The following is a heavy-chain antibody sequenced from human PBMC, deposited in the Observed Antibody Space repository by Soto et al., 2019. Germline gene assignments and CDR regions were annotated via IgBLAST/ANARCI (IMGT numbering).Heavy chain of an antibody. Sequence: GGSLRLSCAASGFTFNNYGMHWVRQAPGKGLEWVSIISYDGSNKYYADSVMGRFTISRDNSKNTLYLQMNSLRAEDTAVYYCATETSYGGYAYWGRGTLVTVSS. J-gene: IGHJ4*02. CDR3: ATETSYGGYAY. CDR1: GFTFNNYG. CDR2: ISYDGSNK. D-gene: IGHD5-12*01. V-gene: IGHV3-30*03.